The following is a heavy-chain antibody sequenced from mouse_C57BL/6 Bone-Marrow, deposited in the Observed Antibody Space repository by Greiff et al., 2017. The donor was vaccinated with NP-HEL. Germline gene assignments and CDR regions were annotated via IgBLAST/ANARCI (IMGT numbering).Heavy chain of an antibody. CDR2: INPSTGGT. Sequence: EVQLQQSGPELVKPGASVKISCKASGYSFTGYYMNWVKQSPEKSLEWIGEINPSTGGTTYNQKFKAKATLTVDKSSSTAYMQLKSLTSEDSAVYYCARHYGSSPYAMDYWGQGTSVTVSS. D-gene: IGHD1-1*01. CDR3: ARHYGSSPYAMDY. V-gene: IGHV1-42*01. J-gene: IGHJ4*01. CDR1: GYSFTGYY.